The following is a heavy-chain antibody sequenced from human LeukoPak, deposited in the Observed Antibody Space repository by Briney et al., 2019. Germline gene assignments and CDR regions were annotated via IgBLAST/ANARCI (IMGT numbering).Heavy chain of an antibody. Sequence: GGSLRLSCAASGFTFSSYGMHWVRQAPGKGLEWVAFIRYDGSNKYYADSVKGGFTISRDNSKNTLYLQMNSLRAEDTAVYYCAKDQRPETTVVTPGSYYWGQGTLVTVSS. CDR1: GFTFSSYG. CDR3: AKDQRPETTVVTPGSYY. D-gene: IGHD4-23*01. J-gene: IGHJ4*02. V-gene: IGHV3-30*02. CDR2: IRYDGSNK.